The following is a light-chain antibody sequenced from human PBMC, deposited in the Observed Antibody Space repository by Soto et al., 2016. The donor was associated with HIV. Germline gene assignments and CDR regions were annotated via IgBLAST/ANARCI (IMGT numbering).Light chain of an antibody. CDR2: QDS. V-gene: IGLV3-1*01. CDR1: NLGEKY. CDR3: QAWDTNTYVI. J-gene: IGLJ2*01. Sequence: SFELPQPPSLSVSPGQTASITCSGENLGEKYVCWYQQKPGQSPVLVIHQDSERPSGIPERFSGSNSGNTATLTISGTQAMDEGDYYCQAWDTNTYVIFGGGTKLTVL.